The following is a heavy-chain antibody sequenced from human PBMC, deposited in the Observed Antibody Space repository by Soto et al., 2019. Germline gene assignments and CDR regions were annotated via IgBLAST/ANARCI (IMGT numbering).Heavy chain of an antibody. CDR2: ISYDGSNK. Sequence: QVQLVESGGGVVQPGRSLRLSCAASGFTFSSYAMHWVRQAPGKGLEWVAVISYDGSNKYYADSVKGRFTISRDNSKNTLHLQMNSLRAEDTAVYYCARGRERVGVWRGLLWFGEGGQGTLVTVSS. D-gene: IGHD3-10*01. J-gene: IGHJ4*02. CDR3: ARGRERVGVWRGLLWFGE. CDR1: GFTFSSYA. V-gene: IGHV3-30-3*01.